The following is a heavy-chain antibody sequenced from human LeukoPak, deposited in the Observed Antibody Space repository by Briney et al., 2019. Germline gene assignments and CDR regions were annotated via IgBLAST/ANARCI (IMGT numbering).Heavy chain of an antibody. D-gene: IGHD3-16*01. CDR1: GGSISSSSYY. CDR3: ATFGRDNWFDP. J-gene: IGHJ5*02. Sequence: SETLSLTCTVSGGSISSSSYYWGWIRQPPGKGLEWIGYIYYSGSTNYNPSLRSRVTISVDTSQNQFSLKLISVTAADTAVYYCATFGRDNWFDPWGQGTLVTVSS. CDR2: IYYSGST. V-gene: IGHV4-61*05.